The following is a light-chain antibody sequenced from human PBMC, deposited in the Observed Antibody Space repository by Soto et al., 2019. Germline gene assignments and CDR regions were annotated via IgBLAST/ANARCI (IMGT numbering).Light chain of an antibody. CDR1: SSNIGSNT. Sequence: QSVLTQPPSASGTPGQRVTISCSGSSSNIGSNTVNWYQQLPGTAPKLLIYSYNQRPSGVPDRFSGSKSGTSAPLAISGLQSEDEADYYCAAWDDSLNGVVFGGGTKVTVL. CDR2: SYN. CDR3: AAWDDSLNGVV. V-gene: IGLV1-44*01. J-gene: IGLJ2*01.